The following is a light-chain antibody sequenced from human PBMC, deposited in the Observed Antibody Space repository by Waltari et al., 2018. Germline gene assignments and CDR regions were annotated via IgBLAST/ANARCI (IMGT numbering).Light chain of an antibody. CDR3: QQYNNWPRT. CDR1: QTISNN. CDR2: VES. Sequence: EVVMTQSPATLSVSPGERATISCSARQTISNNLAWYQQMPGQAPSLLIHVESTRATGIPGRFSGSGSGSEFALTINNMQSEDFAVYFCQQYNNWPRTFGQGTKVDLK. J-gene: IGKJ1*01. V-gene: IGKV3-15*01.